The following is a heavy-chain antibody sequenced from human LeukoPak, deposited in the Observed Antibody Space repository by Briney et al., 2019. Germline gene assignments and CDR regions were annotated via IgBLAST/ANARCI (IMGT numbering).Heavy chain of an antibody. Sequence: ASVKVSCNVSGGSLTDLAVHWVRQAPGKGLEWMGGFDPEDGERFFAQRFQGRITMTEDTLTDTAYMELSSLRSEDTAVYYCAINDFWSGFDYWGQGTLVTVSS. V-gene: IGHV1-24*01. D-gene: IGHD3-3*01. CDR2: FDPEDGER. CDR3: AINDFWSGFDY. CDR1: GGSLTDLA. J-gene: IGHJ4*02.